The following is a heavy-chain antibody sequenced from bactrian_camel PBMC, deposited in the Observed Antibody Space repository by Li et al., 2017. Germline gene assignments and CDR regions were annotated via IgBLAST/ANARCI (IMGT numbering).Heavy chain of an antibody. CDR2: IDTRGSV. V-gene: IGHV3S53*01. CDR3: AADRRSDAACYAEAGTDFDY. D-gene: IGHD1*01. J-gene: IGHJ4*01. Sequence: HVQLMESGGGSVQPGGSLRLSCASSGSIYGTMCMAWFRQPPGKSREGVAAIDTRGSVTIADSVKGRFSISKDNAGSTLYLQMNDLRPEDTAMYYCAADRRSDAACYAEAGTDFDYWGQGTQVTVS. CDR1: GSIYGTMC.